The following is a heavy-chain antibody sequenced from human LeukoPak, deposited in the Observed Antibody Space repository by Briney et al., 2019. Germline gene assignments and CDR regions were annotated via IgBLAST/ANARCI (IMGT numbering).Heavy chain of an antibody. CDR1: GYTFTVYY. D-gene: IGHD2-15*01. J-gene: IGHJ6*03. CDR2: INTNTGHP. Sequence: ASVKVSCKASGYTFTVYYRRWVRQSPGQGLEWMVWINTNTGHPTYEQGITGWYVFSLDTSVRPAYLQISSLKAEDTAVYYCARDRKSGRIFEYYYYYMDVWGKGTTVTVSS. CDR3: ARDRKSGRIFEYYYYYMDV. V-gene: IGHV7-4-1*02.